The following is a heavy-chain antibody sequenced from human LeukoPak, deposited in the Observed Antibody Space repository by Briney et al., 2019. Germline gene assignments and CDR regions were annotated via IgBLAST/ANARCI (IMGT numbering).Heavy chain of an antibody. CDR2: IYYSGST. Sequence: SETLSLTCTVSGGSISSSSYYWGWIRQPPGKGLEWIGSIYYSGSTYYNPSLKSRVTISVDTSKNQFSLKLSSVTAADTAVYYCARSEDYYDSSGPFDYWGQGTLVTVSS. CDR3: ARSEDYYDSSGPFDY. J-gene: IGHJ4*02. V-gene: IGHV4-39*07. CDR1: GGSISSSSYY. D-gene: IGHD3-22*01.